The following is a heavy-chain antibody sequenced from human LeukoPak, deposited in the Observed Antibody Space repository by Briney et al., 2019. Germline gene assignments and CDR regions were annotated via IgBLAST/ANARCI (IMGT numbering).Heavy chain of an antibody. Sequence: SETLSLTCTVSSGSFRTYYWSWIRQPPGKGLEWIGYIFYNEGTSYNPSLKGRVTISVDTSKNQFSLKLSSVTAADTAVYYCVTIGGSYFDYWGQGTLVTVSS. CDR1: SGSFRTYY. CDR2: IFYNEGT. V-gene: IGHV4-59*08. CDR3: VTIGGSYFDY. D-gene: IGHD3-9*01. J-gene: IGHJ4*02.